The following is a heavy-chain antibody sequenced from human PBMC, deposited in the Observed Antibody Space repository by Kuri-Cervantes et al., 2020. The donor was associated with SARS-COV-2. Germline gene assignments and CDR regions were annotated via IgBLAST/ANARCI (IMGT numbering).Heavy chain of an antibody. V-gene: IGHV4-59*01. CDR2: IYYSGST. CDR1: GGSISSYY. CDR3: ARTHYATLLDI. J-gene: IGHJ3*02. Sequence: SETLSLTCTVSGGSISSYYWSWIRQLPGKGLEWIGYIYYSGSTNYNPSLKSRVTISVDTSKNQFSLKLSSVTAADTVVYYCARTHYATLLDIWGQGTMVTVSS. D-gene: IGHD2-2*01.